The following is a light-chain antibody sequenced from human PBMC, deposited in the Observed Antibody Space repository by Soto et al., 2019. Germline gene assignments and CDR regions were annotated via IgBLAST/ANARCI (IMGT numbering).Light chain of an antibody. J-gene: IGKJ4*01. CDR3: QHRSKWPLT. CDR1: QSVSSY. V-gene: IGKV3-11*01. Sequence: EIVLTQSPATLSLSPGERATLSYRASQSVSSYLAWYQQKPGQAPRLLIYDASNRATGIPDRFSGSGSGTDFTLTISSLEPEDSAVYYCQHRSKWPLTFGGGTKVEIK. CDR2: DAS.